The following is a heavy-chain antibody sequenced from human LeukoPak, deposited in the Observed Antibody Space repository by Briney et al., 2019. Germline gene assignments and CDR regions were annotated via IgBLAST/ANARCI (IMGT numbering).Heavy chain of an antibody. J-gene: IGHJ5*02. CDR1: GGSVSNAGYY. CDR3: AREEDCRRGNRYSYGWFDP. Sequence: PSETLSLTCTVSGGSVSNAGYYWTWIRQPPGRGLEWIGHVSSSGTNYNPSLKTRVTISVDMSKNQFSLTLRSATTADTAGYYSAREEDCRRGNRYSYGWFDPWGQGTLVTVSS. V-gene: IGHV4-61*08. CDR2: VSSSGT. D-gene: IGHD2-15*01.